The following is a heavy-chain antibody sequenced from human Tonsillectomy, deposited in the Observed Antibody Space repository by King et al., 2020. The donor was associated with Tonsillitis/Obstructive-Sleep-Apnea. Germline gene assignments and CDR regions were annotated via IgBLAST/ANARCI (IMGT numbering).Heavy chain of an antibody. D-gene: IGHD6-19*01. V-gene: IGHV3-33*01. CDR1: GFTFSSYG. J-gene: IGHJ4*02. CDR3: ARDPEYSSGPFYYFDY. CDR2: IWYDGSNK. Sequence: VQLVESGGGVVQPERSLRLSCAASGFTFSSYGMHWVRQAPGKGLEWVAVIWYDGSNKYYADSVKGRFTISRDNSKNTLYLQMNSLRAEDTAVYYCARDPEYSSGPFYYFDYWGQGTLVTVSS.